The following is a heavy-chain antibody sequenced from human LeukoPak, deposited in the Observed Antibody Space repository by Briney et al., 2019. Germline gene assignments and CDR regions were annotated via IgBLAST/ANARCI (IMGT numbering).Heavy chain of an antibody. D-gene: IGHD3-22*01. Sequence: PSETLSLTCAVSGGSISSSNWWSWVRQPPGKGLEWIGEIYHSGSTNYNPSLKSRVTISVDKSKNQFSLKLSSVTAADTAVYYCARDSVGYYDSSGLDYWGQGTLVTVSS. CDR3: ARDSVGYYDSSGLDY. J-gene: IGHJ4*02. CDR1: GGSISSSNW. CDR2: IYHSGST. V-gene: IGHV4-4*02.